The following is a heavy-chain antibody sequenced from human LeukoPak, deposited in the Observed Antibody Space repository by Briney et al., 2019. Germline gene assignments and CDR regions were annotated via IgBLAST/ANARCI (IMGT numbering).Heavy chain of an antibody. CDR3: AKDQRYSSGWYD. CDR2: ISYDGSNK. J-gene: IGHJ4*02. CDR1: GFTFSSYG. D-gene: IGHD6-19*01. Sequence: GGSLRLSCAASGFTFSSYGMHWVRQAPGKGLEWVAVISYDGSNKYYADSVKGRFTISRDNSKNTLYLQMNSLRAEDTAVYYCAKDQRYSSGWYDWGQGTLVTVSS. V-gene: IGHV3-30*18.